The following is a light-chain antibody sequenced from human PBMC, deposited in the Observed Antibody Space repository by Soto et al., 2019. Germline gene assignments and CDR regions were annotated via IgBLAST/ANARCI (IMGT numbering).Light chain of an antibody. J-gene: IGLJ2*01. CDR2: GNS. CDR3: QSYDSSSVV. Sequence: QSVLTQPPLVSGAPGQRVTISCTGSSSNIGAGYDVHWYQQLPGTAPKLLIYGNSNRPSGVPDRFSGSKSGTSASLAITGLQAEDEADYYCQSYDSSSVVFGGGTKLTVL. V-gene: IGLV1-40*01. CDR1: SSNIGAGYD.